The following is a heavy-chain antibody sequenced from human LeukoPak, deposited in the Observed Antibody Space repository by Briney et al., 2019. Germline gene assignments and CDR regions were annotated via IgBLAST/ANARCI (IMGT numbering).Heavy chain of an antibody. V-gene: IGHV4-34*01. D-gene: IGHD3-10*01. Sequence: SETLSLTCAVYGGSFSGYYWSWIRQPPGKGLEWIGEINHSGSTNYNPSLKSRVTISVDTSKNQFSLKLSSVTAADMAVYYCARGNGSGSYGDYFDYWGQGTLVTVSS. CDR3: ARGNGSGSYGDYFDY. J-gene: IGHJ4*02. CDR1: GGSFSGYY. CDR2: INHSGST.